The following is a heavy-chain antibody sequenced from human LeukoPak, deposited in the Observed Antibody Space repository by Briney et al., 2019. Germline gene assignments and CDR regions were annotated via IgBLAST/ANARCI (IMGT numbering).Heavy chain of an antibody. CDR2: TRYDGNNK. D-gene: IGHD3-22*01. Sequence: GGSLRLSCAASGFTFRSYGMHWVRQAPGKGLEWVAFTRYDGNNKYYADSVKGRFTISRDNSKNTVYLQMNSLRAEDTAVYYCAKDPTHFRVWDDYDNNRLNYWGQGTLVTVSS. CDR1: GFTFRSYG. J-gene: IGHJ4*02. V-gene: IGHV3-30*02. CDR3: AKDPTHFRVWDDYDNNRLNY.